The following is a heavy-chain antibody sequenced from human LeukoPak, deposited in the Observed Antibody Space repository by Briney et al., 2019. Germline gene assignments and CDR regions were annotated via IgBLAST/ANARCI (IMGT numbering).Heavy chain of an antibody. CDR2: IYSGGST. CDR3: ARDPAYCGGDCYDY. V-gene: IGHV3-53*01. J-gene: IGHJ4*02. Sequence: GGSLRLSCAASGFTISSNYMSWVRQAPGKGLEWVSVIYSGGSTYYADSVKGRFTISGDNSKNTLYLQMNSLRAEDTAVYYCARDPAYCGGDCYDYWGQGTLVTVSS. CDR1: GFTISSNY. D-gene: IGHD2-21*01.